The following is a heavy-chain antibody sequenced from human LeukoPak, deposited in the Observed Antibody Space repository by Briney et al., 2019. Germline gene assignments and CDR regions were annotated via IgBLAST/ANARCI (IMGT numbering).Heavy chain of an antibody. V-gene: IGHV3-30*02. D-gene: IGHD5-18*01. CDR1: GFTFSTYW. CDR2: IQYDGTNK. CDR3: TKDIRRGDNYGYDQFAY. J-gene: IGHJ4*02. Sequence: GGSLRLSCAASGFTFSTYWMHWVRQAPGKGLEWVAFIQYDGTNKYYADSVKGRFTISRDNSKNTLYLQMNSLRAEDTALYYCTKDIRRGDNYGYDQFAYWGQGTLVTVSS.